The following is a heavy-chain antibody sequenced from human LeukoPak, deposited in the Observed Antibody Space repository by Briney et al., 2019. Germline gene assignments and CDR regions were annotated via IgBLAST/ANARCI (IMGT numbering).Heavy chain of an antibody. CDR3: AMIDFWSGYYYYYYMDV. CDR2: IIPIFGTA. CDR1: GGTFSSYA. V-gene: IGHV1-69*13. J-gene: IGHJ6*03. D-gene: IGHD3-3*01. Sequence: SVKVSCKASGGTFSSYAISWVRRAPGQGLEWMGGIIPIFGTANYAQKFQGRVTITADESTSTAYMELSSLRSEDTAVYYCAMIDFWSGYYYYYYMDVWGKGTTVTVSS.